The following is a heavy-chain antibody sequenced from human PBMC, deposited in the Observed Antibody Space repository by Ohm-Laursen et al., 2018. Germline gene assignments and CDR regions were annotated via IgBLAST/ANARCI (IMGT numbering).Heavy chain of an antibody. J-gene: IGHJ4*02. D-gene: IGHD5-24*01. CDR3: ARDGDVGDY. CDR2: ITGSGSTI. V-gene: IGHV3-48*03. CDR1: GFTFSTYE. Sequence: SLRLSCTASGFTFSTYEMNWVRQAPGKGLEWISYITGSGSTIYYADSVKGRFTISRDNAKNSLYLQMNSLRAEDTAVYYCARDGDVGDYWGQGTPVTVSS.